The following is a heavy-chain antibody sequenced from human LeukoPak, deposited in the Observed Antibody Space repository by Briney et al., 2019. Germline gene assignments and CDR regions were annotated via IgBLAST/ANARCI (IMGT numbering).Heavy chain of an antibody. CDR2: INPSGGST. CDR3: ARDRRSGSYHDAFDI. Sequence: ASVKVSCKASGYTFTGYYMHWVRQAPGQGLEWMGIINPSGGSTSYAQKFQGRVTMTRDMSTSTVYMELSSLRSEDTAVYYCARDRRSGSYHDAFDIWGQGTMVTVSS. CDR1: GYTFTGYY. J-gene: IGHJ3*02. D-gene: IGHD1-26*01. V-gene: IGHV1-46*01.